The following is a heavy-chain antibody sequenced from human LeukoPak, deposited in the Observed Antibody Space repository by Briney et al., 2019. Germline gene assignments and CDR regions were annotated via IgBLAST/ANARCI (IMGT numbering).Heavy chain of an antibody. J-gene: IGHJ4*02. CDR2: IGSST. CDR1: GFTFTTYA. D-gene: IGHD2-15*01. Sequence: PGGSLRLSCAASGFTFTTYAMSWVRQAPGKGLEWVSSIGSSTYYADSVKGRFTISRDDSKNTLYLQMNSLRSEDTAVYYCARDRTYCSAGSCPQLDYWGQGTLVTVSS. V-gene: IGHV3-23*01. CDR3: ARDRTYCSAGSCPQLDY.